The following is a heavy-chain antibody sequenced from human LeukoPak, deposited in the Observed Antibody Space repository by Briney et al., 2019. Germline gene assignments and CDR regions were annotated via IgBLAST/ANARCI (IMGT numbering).Heavy chain of an antibody. V-gene: IGHV3-23*01. J-gene: IGHJ6*02. CDR3: AKVSSSDYYYGMDV. CDR2: ISGRGGST. Sequence: GASLRLSCAASGFTFSSYAMSWVRQAPGKGLEWVSAISGRGGSTYYADSVKGRFTISRDNSKNTLYLQMNSLRAEDTAVYYCAKVSSSDYYYGMDVWGQGTTVTVSS. D-gene: IGHD6-6*01. CDR1: GFTFSSYA.